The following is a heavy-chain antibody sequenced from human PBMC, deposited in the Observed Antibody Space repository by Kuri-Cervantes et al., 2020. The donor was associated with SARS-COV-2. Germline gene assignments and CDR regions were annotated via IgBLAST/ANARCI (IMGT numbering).Heavy chain of an antibody. CDR2: ISNTGSTI. D-gene: IGHD3-22*01. CDR3: TRYSYYDGAGYRQDAFDM. J-gene: IGHJ3*02. Sequence: GGSLRLSCAASGFPFSSYEINWVRQAPGRGLEWLSYISNTGSTIYYADSVKGRFNISRDNAKNSLSLQMNSLRAEDTAVYYCTRYSYYDGAGYRQDAFDMWCQGTMVTVSS. V-gene: IGHV3-48*03. CDR1: GFPFSSYE.